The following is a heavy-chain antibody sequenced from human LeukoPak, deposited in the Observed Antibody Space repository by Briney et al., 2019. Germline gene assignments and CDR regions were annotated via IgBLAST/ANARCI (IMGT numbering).Heavy chain of an antibody. CDR3: ASGDFGDTWYFDL. Sequence: GSVKVSCKASGYTFIDYYMHWVRQAPGQGLEWMGWIKPDSGGTNYAQKFQGRVTMTRDTSINTAYMELNRLKSDDTAVYYCASGDFGDTWYFDLWGRGTLVTVSS. V-gene: IGHV1-2*02. J-gene: IGHJ2*01. CDR1: GYTFIDYY. CDR2: IKPDSGGT. D-gene: IGHD4/OR15-4a*01.